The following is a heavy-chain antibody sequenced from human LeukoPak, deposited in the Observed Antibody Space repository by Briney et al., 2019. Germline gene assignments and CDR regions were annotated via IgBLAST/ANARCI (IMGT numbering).Heavy chain of an antibody. J-gene: IGHJ5*02. D-gene: IGHD5-24*01. CDR2: INPNSGGT. V-gene: IGHV1-2*02. CDR3: ARRDGYNFNWFDP. CDR1: GYTFTGYY. Sequence: AASVKVSCKASGYTFTGYYMHWVRQAPGQGLDWMGWINPNSGGTNYAQKFQGRVTMTRDTSISTAYMELSRLRSDDTAVYYCARRDGYNFNWFDPWGQGTLVTVSS.